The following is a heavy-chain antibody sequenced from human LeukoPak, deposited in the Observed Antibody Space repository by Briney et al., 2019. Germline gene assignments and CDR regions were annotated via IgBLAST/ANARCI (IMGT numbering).Heavy chain of an antibody. CDR2: TRNKANSYTT. CDR1: GFTVSSDY. CDR3: ARAAPGTADAFDI. J-gene: IGHJ3*02. D-gene: IGHD1-1*01. Sequence: GGSLRLSCAASGFTVSSDYMDWVRQAPGKGLEWVGRTRNKANSYTTEYAASVKGRFTISRDDSKNSLYLQMNSLKTEDTAVYYCARAAPGTADAFDIWGQGTMVTVSS. V-gene: IGHV3-72*01.